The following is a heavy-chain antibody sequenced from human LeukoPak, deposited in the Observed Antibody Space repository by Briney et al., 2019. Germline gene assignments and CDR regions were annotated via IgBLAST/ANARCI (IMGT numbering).Heavy chain of an antibody. CDR1: GYTFMSYG. CDR3: ARGVVTAPYRVGNWFDP. J-gene: IGHJ5*02. Sequence: ASVKVSFKASGYTFMSYGISWVRQAPGQGLEWMGWISAYNGNTNYAQKLQGRVTMTTDTSTSTAYMDLRSLRSDDTAVYYCARGVVTAPYRVGNWFDPWGQGTPVTVSS. CDR2: ISAYNGNT. D-gene: IGHD2-21*02. V-gene: IGHV1-18*01.